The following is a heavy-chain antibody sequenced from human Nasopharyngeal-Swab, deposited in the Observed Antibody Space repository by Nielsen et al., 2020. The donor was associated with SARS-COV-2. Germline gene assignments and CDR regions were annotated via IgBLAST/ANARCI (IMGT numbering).Heavy chain of an antibody. Sequence: GGSLRLSCAASGFTFSNYNMNWVRQAPGTGLEWVSSISSSSTYIYYADSVKGRLTISRDNTKNSLSLQMNSLRAEDTAVYYCARDGLDYDFWSAYFMDVWGQGTTVTVSS. CDR2: ISSSSTYI. D-gene: IGHD3-3*01. CDR3: ARDGLDYDFWSAYFMDV. J-gene: IGHJ6*02. CDR1: GFTFSNYN. V-gene: IGHV3-21*01.